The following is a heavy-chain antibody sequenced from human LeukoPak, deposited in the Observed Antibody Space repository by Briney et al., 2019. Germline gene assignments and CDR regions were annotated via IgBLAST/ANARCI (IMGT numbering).Heavy chain of an antibody. D-gene: IGHD3-9*01. Sequence: SATLSLTCAVYGGSFSGYYWSWIRQPPGKGLEWIGEINHSGSTNYNPSLKSRVTISVDTSKNQFSLKLSSVTAADTAVYYCARGRSVLRYVDWLPRAYYFDYWGQGTLVTVSS. CDR2: INHSGST. V-gene: IGHV4-34*01. CDR1: GGSFSGYY. J-gene: IGHJ4*02. CDR3: ARGRSVLRYVDWLPRAYYFDY.